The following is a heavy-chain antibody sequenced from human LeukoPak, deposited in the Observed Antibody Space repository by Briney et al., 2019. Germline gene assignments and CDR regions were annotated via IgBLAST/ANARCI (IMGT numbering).Heavy chain of an antibody. CDR1: GGSISSGDYY. J-gene: IGHJ4*02. V-gene: IGHV4-30-4*08. CDR3: ASGGYKTHFDY. Sequence: SQTLSLTCTVSGGSISSGDYYWSWLRPPPGKGLEWIGYIYYSGSTYYNPSLKSRVTISVDTSKNQFSLKLSSVTAADTAVYYCASGGYKTHFDYWGQGTLVTVSS. CDR2: IYYSGST. D-gene: IGHD5-24*01.